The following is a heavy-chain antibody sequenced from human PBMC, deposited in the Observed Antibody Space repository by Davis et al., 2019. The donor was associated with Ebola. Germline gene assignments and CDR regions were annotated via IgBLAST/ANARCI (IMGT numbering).Heavy chain of an antibody. V-gene: IGHV3-30-3*01. Sequence: PGGSLRLSCAASGFTFSSYAMHWVRQAPGKGLEWVAVISYDGSNKYYADSVKGRFTISRDNSKNTLYLQMNSLRAEDTAVYYCARIGIYDSSGYLGDDDAFDIWGQGTMVTVSS. D-gene: IGHD3-22*01. CDR2: ISYDGSNK. CDR3: ARIGIYDSSGYLGDDDAFDI. J-gene: IGHJ3*02. CDR1: GFTFSSYA.